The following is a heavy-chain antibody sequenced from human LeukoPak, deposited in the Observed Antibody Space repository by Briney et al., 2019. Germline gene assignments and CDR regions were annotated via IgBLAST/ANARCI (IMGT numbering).Heavy chain of an antibody. CDR1: GFTFSSYW. V-gene: IGHV3-7*01. D-gene: IGHD3-3*01. CDR3: ARSSYDFWSGYYTGSDY. Sequence: PGGSLRLSCAASGFTFSSYWMSWVRQAPGKGLEWVANIKQDGSEKYYVDSVKGRFTISRDNAKNSLYLQMNSLRAEDTAVYYCARSSYDFWSGYYTGSDYWGQGTLVTVSS. J-gene: IGHJ4*02. CDR2: IKQDGSEK.